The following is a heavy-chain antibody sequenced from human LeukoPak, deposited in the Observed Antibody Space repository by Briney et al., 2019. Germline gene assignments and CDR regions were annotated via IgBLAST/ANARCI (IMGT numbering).Heavy chain of an antibody. CDR1: GYTFTSYD. D-gene: IGHD1-1*01. V-gene: IGHV1-8*01. Sequence: ASVKVSCTASGYTFTSYDINWVRQASGQGLEWMGWMNPNSGVTGYAQKFQGRVSMTRDTSISTAYMELSSLRSEDTAVYYCARGPIYPTSGDYPNYYFDYWGRGTLVTVSS. CDR3: ARGPIYPTSGDYPNYYFDY. J-gene: IGHJ4*02. CDR2: MNPNSGVT.